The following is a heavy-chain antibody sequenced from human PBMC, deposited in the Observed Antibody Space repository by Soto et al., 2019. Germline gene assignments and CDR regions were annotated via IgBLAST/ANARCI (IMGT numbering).Heavy chain of an antibody. D-gene: IGHD3-16*01. Sequence: ASVKVSCKASGYTFTNYALHWVRQAPGQRLEWMGWINAGNGNTEYSQNFQARVTITRDTSASTAYMELSSLTSEDTAVYYCARDQRPYTGMDVWGQGTTVTVS. J-gene: IGHJ6*02. CDR3: ARDQRPYTGMDV. CDR1: GYTFTNYA. CDR2: INAGNGNT. V-gene: IGHV1-3*01.